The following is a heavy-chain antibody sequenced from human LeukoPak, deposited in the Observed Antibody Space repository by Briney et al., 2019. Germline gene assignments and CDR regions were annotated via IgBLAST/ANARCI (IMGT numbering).Heavy chain of an antibody. CDR3: ARGLDRAAVDM. D-gene: IGHD3-10*01. J-gene: IGHJ3*02. CDR2: INPISGGT. V-gene: IGHV1-2*02. CDR1: GYTFNDYY. Sequence: ASVRVSCKASGYTFNDYYMIWVRQAPGQGLEWMGWINPISGGTTHAQKFQGRVTVTRDTSISTAYMELSRLTADDTAMYYCARGLDRAAVDMWSQGTMVTVSS.